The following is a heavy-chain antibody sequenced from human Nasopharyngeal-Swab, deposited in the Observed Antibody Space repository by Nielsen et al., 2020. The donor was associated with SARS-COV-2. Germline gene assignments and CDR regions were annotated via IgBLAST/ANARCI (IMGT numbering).Heavy chain of an antibody. CDR3: ARAPKRGSSGYQVVY. CDR1: GFTFSSYW. V-gene: IGHV3-7*03. D-gene: IGHD3-22*01. CDR2: IKHDGSAK. J-gene: IGHJ4*02. Sequence: GGSLRLSCAASGFTFSSYWMTWVRQAPGKGLEWVANIKHDGSAKYYADSVKGRFTISRDNAKNSLYLQMNSLRAEDTAVYYCARAPKRGSSGYQVVYWGQGTLVTVSS.